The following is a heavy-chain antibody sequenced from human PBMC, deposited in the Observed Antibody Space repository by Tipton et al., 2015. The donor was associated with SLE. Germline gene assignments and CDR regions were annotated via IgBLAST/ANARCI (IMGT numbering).Heavy chain of an antibody. CDR2: IIPIFGTS. Sequence: QLVQSGAEVKKPGSSVKVSCKASGGTFSSYAISWVRQAPGQGLEWMGRIIPIFGTSNYAQKFQGRVTITADESTSTAYMELSSLRSEDTAVYYCARDRVTIFASAPRGSFDIWGQGTMVTVSS. J-gene: IGHJ3*02. D-gene: IGHD3-3*01. V-gene: IGHV1-69*15. CDR3: ARDRVTIFASAPRGSFDI. CDR1: GGTFSSYA.